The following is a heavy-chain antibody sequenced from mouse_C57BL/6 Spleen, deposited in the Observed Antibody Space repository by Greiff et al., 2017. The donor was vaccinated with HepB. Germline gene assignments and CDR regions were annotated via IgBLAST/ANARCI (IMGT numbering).Heavy chain of an antibody. CDR1: GYAFTNYL. J-gene: IGHJ4*01. V-gene: IGHV1-54*01. Sequence: QVHVKQSGAELVRPGTSVKVSCKASGYAFTNYLIEWVKQRPGQGLEWIGVINPGSGGTNYNEKFKGKETLTADKSSSTAYMQLSSLTSEDSAVYFCARGRNYYAMDYWGQGTSVTVSS. CDR3: ARGRNYYAMDY. CDR2: INPGSGGT.